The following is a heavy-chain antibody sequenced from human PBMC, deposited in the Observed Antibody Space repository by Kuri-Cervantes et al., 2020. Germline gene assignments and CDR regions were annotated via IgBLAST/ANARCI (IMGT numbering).Heavy chain of an antibody. CDR3: ARVYTRPHYYYYYMDV. CDR1: GGTFSSYA. CDR2: IIPIFGTA. J-gene: IGHJ6*03. V-gene: IGHV1-69*06. Sequence: SVKVSCKASGGTFSSYAISWVRQAPGQGLEWMGGIIPIFGTANYAQKFQGRVTITADKSTSTAYMELSSLRSEDTAVYYCARVYTRPHYYYYYMDVWGKGTTVTVSS. D-gene: IGHD6-6*01.